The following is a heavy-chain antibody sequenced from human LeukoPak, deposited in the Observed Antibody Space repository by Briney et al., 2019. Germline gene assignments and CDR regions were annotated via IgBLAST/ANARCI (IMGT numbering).Heavy chain of an antibody. D-gene: IGHD2-15*01. Sequence: ASVKVSCKASGGTFSSYAISWVRQAPGQGLEWMGGIIPIFGTANYAQKFQGRVTITTDESTSTAYMELSSLRSEDTAVYYCARDPQYCSGGSCYYYYMDVWGKGTTVTVSS. V-gene: IGHV1-69*05. CDR2: IIPIFGTA. CDR3: ARDPQYCSGGSCYYYYMDV. CDR1: GGTFSSYA. J-gene: IGHJ6*03.